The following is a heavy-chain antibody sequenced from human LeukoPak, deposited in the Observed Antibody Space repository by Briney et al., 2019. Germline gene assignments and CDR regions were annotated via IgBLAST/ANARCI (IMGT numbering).Heavy chain of an antibody. D-gene: IGHD2-2*01. Sequence: SETLSLTCTASGGSISSGSSYWSWIRQPAGKGLEWIGRIYTSGSTNYNPSRMSRVTISVDTSKNQFSLKLSSVTAADTAVYYCARVSVVVPAAMVDVWGKGTTVTVSS. CDR2: IYTSGST. CDR3: ARVSVVVPAAMVDV. CDR1: GGSISSGSSY. V-gene: IGHV4-61*02. J-gene: IGHJ6*04.